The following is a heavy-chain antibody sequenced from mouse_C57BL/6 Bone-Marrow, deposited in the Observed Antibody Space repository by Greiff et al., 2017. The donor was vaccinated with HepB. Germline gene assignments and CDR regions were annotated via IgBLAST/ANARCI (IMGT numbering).Heavy chain of an antibody. V-gene: IGHV2-2*01. CDR2: IWSGGST. Sequence: QVQLQQSGPGLVQPSQSLSITCTVSGFSLTSYGVHWVRQSPGKGLEWLGVIWSGGSTDYNAAFISRLSISKDNSKSQVFFKMNILQADDTAIYYCARNRAYGSSSYWYFDVWGTGTTVTVSS. CDR3: ARNRAYGSSSYWYFDV. D-gene: IGHD1-1*01. J-gene: IGHJ1*03. CDR1: GFSLTSYG.